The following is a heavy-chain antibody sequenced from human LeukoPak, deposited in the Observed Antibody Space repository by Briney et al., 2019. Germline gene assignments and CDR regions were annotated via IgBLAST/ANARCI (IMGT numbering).Heavy chain of an antibody. CDR1: GYTLTELS. D-gene: IGHD2-2*01. CDR3: ATPFPCSSTSCQYNFDY. Sequence: ASVTVSCKVSGYTLTELSMHWVRQAPGKGLEWMGGFDPEDGETIYAQKFQGRVTMTEDTSTDTAYMELSSLRSEDTAVYYCATPFPCSSTSCQYNFDYWGQGTLVTVSS. V-gene: IGHV1-24*01. J-gene: IGHJ4*02. CDR2: FDPEDGET.